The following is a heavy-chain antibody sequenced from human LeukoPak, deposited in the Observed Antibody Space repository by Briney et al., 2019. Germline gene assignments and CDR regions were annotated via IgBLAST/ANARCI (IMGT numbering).Heavy chain of an antibody. J-gene: IGHJ2*01. CDR3: ARDLQATVTTNGWGFDL. CDR2: INGDGNSA. D-gene: IGHD4-17*01. Sequence: GGSLRLSCAASGFTFSRYWMHWVRQAPGKGLVWVSRINGDGNSASYADSVKGRFTISRDNAKSTLYLQMNSLRAEDTAVYYCARDLQATVTTNGWGFDLWGRGTLVTVSS. CDR1: GFTFSRYW. V-gene: IGHV3-74*01.